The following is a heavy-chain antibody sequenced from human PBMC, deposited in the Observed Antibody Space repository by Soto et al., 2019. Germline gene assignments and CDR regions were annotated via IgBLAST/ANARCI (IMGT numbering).Heavy chain of an antibody. CDR2: ISAKNGDT. Sequence: QVQLVQSGAEVKKPGASVKVSCKASGYTFTSYGISWVRQAPGQGLEWMGWISAKNGDTNFAQKFRGRVTMTTDTSTSTVYMELRSLKPDDTALHYCARDPPQTPSDYWGQGPLVTVSS. CDR1: GYTFTSYG. V-gene: IGHV1-18*01. CDR3: ARDPPQTPSDY. J-gene: IGHJ4*02.